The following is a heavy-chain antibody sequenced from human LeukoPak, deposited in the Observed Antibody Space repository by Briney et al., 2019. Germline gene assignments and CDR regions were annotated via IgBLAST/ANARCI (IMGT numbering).Heavy chain of an antibody. CDR3: ARPPYDSSGYSSFDY. CDR2: IYPGDSDT. Sequence: GESLKISCKGSGYSFTSYWISWVRQMPGKGLEWMGIIYPGDSDTRYSPSFQGQVTISADKSISTAYLQWSSLKASDTAMYYCARPPYDSSGYSSFDYWGQGTLVTVSS. CDR1: GYSFTSYW. V-gene: IGHV5-51*01. J-gene: IGHJ4*02. D-gene: IGHD3-22*01.